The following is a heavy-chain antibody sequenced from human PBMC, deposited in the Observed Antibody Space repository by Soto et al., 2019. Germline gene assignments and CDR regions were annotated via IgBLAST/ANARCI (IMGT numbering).Heavy chain of an antibody. CDR3: ARAGPRDSGDFDY. Sequence: PSETLSLTCTVSGGSISSGGYYWSWIRPHPGKGLEWIGYIYYSGSTYYNPSLKSRVTISVDTSKNQFSLKLSSVTAADTAVYYCARAGPRDSGDFDYWGQGTLVTVSS. J-gene: IGHJ4*02. D-gene: IGHD1-1*01. CDR2: IYYSGST. V-gene: IGHV4-31*03. CDR1: GGSISSGGYY.